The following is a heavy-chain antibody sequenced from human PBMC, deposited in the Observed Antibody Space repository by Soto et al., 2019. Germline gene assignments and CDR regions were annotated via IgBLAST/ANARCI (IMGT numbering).Heavy chain of an antibody. D-gene: IGHD6-6*01. V-gene: IGHV3-NL1*01. CDR1: GFTFSSYG. CDR2: ISCGGSST. Sequence: GGSLRLSCAASGFTFSSYGMHWVRQAPGKGLEWVSVISCGGSSTYYADSVKGRFTISRDNSKNTLYLQMNSLRAEDTAVYYCAKYPSGISSSSNYGMDVWGQGTTVTVSS. J-gene: IGHJ6*02. CDR3: AKYPSGISSSSNYGMDV.